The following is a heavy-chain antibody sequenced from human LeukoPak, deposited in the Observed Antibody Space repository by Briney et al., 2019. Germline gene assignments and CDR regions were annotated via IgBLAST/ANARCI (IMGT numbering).Heavy chain of an antibody. CDR3: AREGYDILTGYALRPFDY. V-gene: IGHV1-69*13. D-gene: IGHD3-9*01. Sequence: ASVKVSCKASGGTFSSYAISWARQAPGQGLEWMGGIIPIFGTANYAQKFQGRVTITADESTSTAYMELSSLRSEDTAVYYCAREGYDILTGYALRPFDYWGQGTLVTVSS. CDR1: GGTFSSYA. CDR2: IIPIFGTA. J-gene: IGHJ4*02.